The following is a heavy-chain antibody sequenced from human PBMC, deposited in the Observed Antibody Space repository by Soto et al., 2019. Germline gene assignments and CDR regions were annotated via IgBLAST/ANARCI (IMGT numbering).Heavy chain of an antibody. CDR2: TIPVFQTA. CDR1: GGLFSSYP. CDR3: ARGGSGCTLFNES. J-gene: IGHJ5*02. Sequence: QEQLVQSGAEVKKPGSSVKVSCKASGGLFSSYPISWERQVPGQGLEWMGGTIPVFQTAYYTQRFQGRVTITADESTNTGYVELSSLRSADTAIYYLARGGSGCTLFNESWGPGTLVCVSS. D-gene: IGHD2-15*01. V-gene: IGHV1-69*01.